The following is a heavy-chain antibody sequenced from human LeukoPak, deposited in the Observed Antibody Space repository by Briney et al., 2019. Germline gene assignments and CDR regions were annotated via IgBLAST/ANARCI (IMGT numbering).Heavy chain of an antibody. CDR2: ISSGGDYT. V-gene: IGHV3-23*01. D-gene: IGHD6-19*01. J-gene: IGHJ4*02. CDR1: GFTFSSYA. CDR3: ANARYYNSDWYGLDY. Sequence: PGGSLRLSCAASGFTFSSYAMSWVRLAPGKGPEWVTGISSGGDYTYYGDSVKGRFTISRDNSKNTLYLQMNSLRVEDTAVYYCANARYYNSDWYGLDYWGQGTQVTVSS.